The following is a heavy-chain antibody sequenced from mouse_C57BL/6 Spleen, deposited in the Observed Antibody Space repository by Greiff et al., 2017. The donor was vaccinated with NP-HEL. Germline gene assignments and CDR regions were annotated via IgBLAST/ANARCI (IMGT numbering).Heavy chain of an antibody. CDR2: IDPENGDT. J-gene: IGHJ4*01. CDR1: GFNIKDDY. Sequence: EVQLQQSGAELVRPGASVKLSCTASGFNIKDDYMHWVKQRPEQGLEWIGWIDPENGDTEYASKFQGKATITADTSSNTAYLPLSSLTSEDTAVYYSTTLYYVYTMYYWGQGASVTVSS. V-gene: IGHV14-4*01. CDR3: TTLYYVYTMYY. D-gene: IGHD2-1*01.